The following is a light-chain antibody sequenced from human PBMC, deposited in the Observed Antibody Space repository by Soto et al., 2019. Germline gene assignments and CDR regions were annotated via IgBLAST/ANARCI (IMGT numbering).Light chain of an antibody. Sequence: QSVLTQPASVSGSPGQSITIPCTGTSSDVGSHNTVSWYQQHPGKAPKLMIYDVTNRPSGVSYRFSGSKSGNTASLTISGLQAEDEADYYCSSYRSSNTPVVFGRGTKLTVL. J-gene: IGLJ2*01. V-gene: IGLV2-14*01. CDR2: DVT. CDR1: SSDVGSHNT. CDR3: SSYRSSNTPVV.